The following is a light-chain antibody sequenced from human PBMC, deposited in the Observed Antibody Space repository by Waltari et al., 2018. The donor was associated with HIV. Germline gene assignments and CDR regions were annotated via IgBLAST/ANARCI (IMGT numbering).Light chain of an antibody. CDR2: EVI. Sequence: QSALTHPAHASASPGHSITIPCTATTSAFGISILVPWYQHRQGKVPRVLIYEVISRPSGVSNRFSGSKSGNTASLSISGLQAEDEADYYCASYTSNDTLVFGGGTKVTVL. V-gene: IGLV2-14*01. CDR1: TSAFGISIL. J-gene: IGLJ3*02. CDR3: ASYTSNDTLV.